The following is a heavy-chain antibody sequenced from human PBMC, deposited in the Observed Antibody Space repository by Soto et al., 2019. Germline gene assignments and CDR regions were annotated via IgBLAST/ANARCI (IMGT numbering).Heavy chain of an antibody. D-gene: IGHD2-2*01. CDR2: IIPILGIA. Sequence: QVQLVQSGAEVKKPGSSVKVSCKASGGTFSSYTISWVRQAPGQGLEWMGRIIPILGIANYAQKFQGRVTITADKSTSTAYMELSSRRSEDTAVDYCARGGCSSTSCTRRYFDYWGQGTLVTVSS. J-gene: IGHJ4*02. CDR3: ARGGCSSTSCTRRYFDY. CDR1: GGTFSSYT. V-gene: IGHV1-69*02.